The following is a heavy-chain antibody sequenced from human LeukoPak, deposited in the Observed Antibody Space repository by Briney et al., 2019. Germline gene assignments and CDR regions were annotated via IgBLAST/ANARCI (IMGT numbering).Heavy chain of an antibody. CDR2: INPNSGGT. CDR1: GYTFTGYY. CDR3: ARAGVVAATFDY. J-gene: IGHJ4*02. V-gene: IGHV1-2*02. Sequence: ASVKVSCKASGYTFTGYYMHWVRQAPGQGLEWMGWINPNSGGTNYAQKFQGRVTMTRDTSISTAYMELSRLRSDETAVYYCARAGVVAATFDYWGQGTLVTVSS. D-gene: IGHD2-15*01.